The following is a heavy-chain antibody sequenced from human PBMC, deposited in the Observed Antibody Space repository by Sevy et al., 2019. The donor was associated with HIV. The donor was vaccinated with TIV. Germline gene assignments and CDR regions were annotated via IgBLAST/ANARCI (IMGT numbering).Heavy chain of an antibody. J-gene: IGHJ6*02. D-gene: IGHD6-6*01. CDR1: EFTFSYFY. V-gene: IGHV3-48*02. Sequence: GGSLRLSCAASEFTFSYFYISWVRQVPGKGLEWVSYISSSGTSINYADSVKGRFTISRDNAKNSLYLQMNSLKDEDTAIYYCARSRPYHGMDVWGQGTTVTVSS. CDR3: ARSRPYHGMDV. CDR2: ISSSGTSI.